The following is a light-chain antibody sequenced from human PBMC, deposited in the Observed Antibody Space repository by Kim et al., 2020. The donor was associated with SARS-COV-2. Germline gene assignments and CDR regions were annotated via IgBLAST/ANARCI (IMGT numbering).Light chain of an antibody. CDR2: DVS. V-gene: IGLV2-14*01. CDR3: SSYTSSHTYL. Sequence: QPASVSGSPGQSITISCTGTSSDVGAYNYVSWYQQHPGKAPKVLIFDVSNRPSGLSNRFSGSKSGNTASLTISGLQVEDEADYYCSSYTSSHTYLFG. J-gene: IGLJ1*01. CDR1: SSDVGAYNY.